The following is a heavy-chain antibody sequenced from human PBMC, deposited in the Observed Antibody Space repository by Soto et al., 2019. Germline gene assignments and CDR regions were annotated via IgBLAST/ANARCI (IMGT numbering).Heavy chain of an antibody. V-gene: IGHV3-23*01. Sequence: LSCAASGFTFSSYAMSWVRQAPGKGLEWVSAISGSGGSTYYADSVKGRFTISRDNSKNTLYLQVNSLRAEDTAVYYCAKDGTYCGGDCYPNWFDPWGQGTLVTVSS. D-gene: IGHD2-21*02. CDR1: GFTFSSYA. J-gene: IGHJ5*02. CDR3: AKDGTYCGGDCYPNWFDP. CDR2: ISGSGGST.